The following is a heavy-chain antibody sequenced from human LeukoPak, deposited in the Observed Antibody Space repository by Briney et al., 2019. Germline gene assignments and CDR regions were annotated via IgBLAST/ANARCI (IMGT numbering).Heavy chain of an antibody. V-gene: IGHV3-73*01. D-gene: IGHD3-22*01. Sequence: PGGSLKLSCAASGFTFSGSAMHWVRQASGKGLEWVGRIRSKANSYATAYAASVKGRFTISRDDSKNTAYLQMNSLKTEDTAVYYCTPGTYYYDGSGYPAAAYWGQGTLVTVSS. J-gene: IGHJ4*02. CDR3: TPGTYYYDGSGYPAAAY. CDR2: IRSKANSYAT. CDR1: GFTFSGSA.